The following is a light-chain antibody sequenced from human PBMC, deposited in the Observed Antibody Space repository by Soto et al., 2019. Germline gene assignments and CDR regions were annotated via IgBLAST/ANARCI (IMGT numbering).Light chain of an antibody. Sequence: EIVLTQSPGTLSLSPGERATLSCRASQSVSSNYLAWYQQKPGQAPRLLIYGASSRATGIPDRFSGSGSGTDFTLTISRLEPEDFAVYYCQQYGSLFTFGRRTKVDIK. J-gene: IGKJ3*01. V-gene: IGKV3-20*01. CDR2: GAS. CDR3: QQYGSLFT. CDR1: QSVSSNY.